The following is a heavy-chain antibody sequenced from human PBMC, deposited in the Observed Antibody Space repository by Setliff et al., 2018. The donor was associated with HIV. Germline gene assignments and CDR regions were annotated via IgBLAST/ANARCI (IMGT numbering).Heavy chain of an antibody. CDR1: GYTFTGYY. J-gene: IGHJ1*01. V-gene: IGHV1-2*06. D-gene: IGHD6-13*01. CDR2: INPNSGGT. Sequence: GASVKVSCKASGYTFTGYYMHWVRQAPGQGLEWMGRINPNSGGTNYAQKFQGRVTMTRDTSISTAYMELSRLRSDDTAVYYCARVHSPGAAAATGYFQHWGQGTLVTVS. CDR3: ARVHSPGAAAATGYFQH.